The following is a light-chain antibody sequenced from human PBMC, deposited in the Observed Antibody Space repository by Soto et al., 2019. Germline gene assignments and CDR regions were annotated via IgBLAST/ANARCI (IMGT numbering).Light chain of an antibody. CDR1: QTVRNSY. CDR3: QQYDGSLPYT. CDR2: GVS. V-gene: IGKV3-20*01. J-gene: IGKJ2*01. Sequence: EIVLTQSPGTLSLSPGERATLSCRASQTVRNSYLAWYQQKPGQAPRLLIYGVSARATGIPDRFSGSGSRTDFTLTISRLEPEDFAVFYCQQYDGSLPYTFGQGTKLEIE.